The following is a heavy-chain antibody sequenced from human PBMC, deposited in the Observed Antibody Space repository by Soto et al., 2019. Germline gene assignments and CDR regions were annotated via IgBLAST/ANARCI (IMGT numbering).Heavy chain of an antibody. Sequence: ASVKVSCKASGGTFSSYTISWVRQAPGQGLEWMGRIIPILGIANYAQKFQGRVTITADKSTSTAYMELSSLRSEDTAVYYCARCLFSYGARFDPWGQGTLVTVSS. CDR2: IIPILGIA. CDR1: GGTFSSYT. D-gene: IGHD1-26*01. J-gene: IGHJ5*02. CDR3: ARCLFSYGARFDP. V-gene: IGHV1-69*02.